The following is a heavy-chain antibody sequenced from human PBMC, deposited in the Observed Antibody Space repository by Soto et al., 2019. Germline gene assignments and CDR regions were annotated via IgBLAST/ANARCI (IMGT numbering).Heavy chain of an antibody. J-gene: IGHJ6*02. CDR2: MSFDGNHQ. CDR1: GFTINRND. D-gene: IGHD3-3*01. V-gene: IGHV3-30*03. CDR3: ASCERFPRVGVDYYALDV. Sequence: QVHLVESGGGVVQPGGSVRLSCAASGFTINRNDMYWVRQAPGKGLEWVAVMSFDGNHQHYADSVKGRFTISRDTSKNTLSLEMNSLRRDDTAVYYCASCERFPRVGVDYYALDVWGQGTTVIVSS.